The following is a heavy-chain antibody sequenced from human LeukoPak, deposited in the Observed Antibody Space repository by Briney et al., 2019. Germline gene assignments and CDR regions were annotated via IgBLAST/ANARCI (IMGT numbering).Heavy chain of an antibody. CDR2: INHSGST. CDR3: ARGRGYSYGFSFDY. J-gene: IGHJ4*02. D-gene: IGHD5-18*01. CDR1: GGSFSGYY. V-gene: IGHV4-34*01. Sequence: SSETLSLTCAGYGGSFSGYYWRWLRQPPGKGREWSGEINHSGSTNDKPSLKSRVTISVDTSKNQFSLKLSSVTAADTAVYYCARGRGYSYGFSFDYWGQGTLVTVSS.